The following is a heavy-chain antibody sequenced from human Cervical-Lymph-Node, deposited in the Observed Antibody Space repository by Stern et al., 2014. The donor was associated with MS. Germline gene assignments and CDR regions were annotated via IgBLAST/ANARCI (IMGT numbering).Heavy chain of an antibody. Sequence: VQLVQSGAEVKKPGASMTISCKTSGYHFIDHALHLVRQAPGQKLAWMGCINCCPVTPKDSQKFQGRVSFTRDKSASAAYMDLSSLSPDDPAVYYCARQPDYSDFLDFWGQGTLVTVSS. V-gene: IGHV1-3*01. D-gene: IGHD4-11*01. CDR3: ARQPDYSDFLDF. CDR1: GYHFIDHA. J-gene: IGHJ4*02. CDR2: INCCPVTP.